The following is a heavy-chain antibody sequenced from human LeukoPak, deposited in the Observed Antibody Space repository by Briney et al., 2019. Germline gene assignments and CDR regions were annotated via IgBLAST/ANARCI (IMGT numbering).Heavy chain of an antibody. CDR2: IYYSGST. V-gene: IGHV4-59*12. D-gene: IGHD6-6*01. J-gene: IGHJ6*03. Sequence: SETLSLTCTVSGGSISSYYWSWIRQPPGKGLEWIGYIYYSGSTNYNPSLKSRVTISVDTSNNQVSLRLTSVTAADTAIYYCARGIAARPFYYNYYMDVWGTGTKVSVSS. CDR3: ARGIAARPFYYNYYMDV. CDR1: GGSISSYY.